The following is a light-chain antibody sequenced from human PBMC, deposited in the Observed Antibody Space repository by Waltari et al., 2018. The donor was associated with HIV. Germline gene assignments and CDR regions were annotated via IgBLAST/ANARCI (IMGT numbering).Light chain of an antibody. J-gene: IGLJ2*01. CDR1: SSDIGGYNY. CDR2: EVT. CDR3: SSYAPTNKFYVL. Sequence: QSALTQPPSASGSPGQSVTMSCTGTSSDIGGYNYVSWYQQHPGKAPKLIMTEVTKRPSGVPDRFSGSKSGNTASLTVSGHQAEDEAHYYCSSYAPTNKFYVLFGGGTTLTVL. V-gene: IGLV2-8*01.